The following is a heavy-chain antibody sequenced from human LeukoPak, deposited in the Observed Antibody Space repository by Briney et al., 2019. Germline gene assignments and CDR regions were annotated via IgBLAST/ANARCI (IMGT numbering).Heavy chain of an antibody. Sequence: ASVKVSCKASGYTFTGYYMHWVRQAPGQGLEWMGWINPNSGGTNYAQKFQGRVTMTRDTSISTAYMEPSRLRSDDTAVYYCARGPMYSSSSVDYFDYGGQGTLVTVSS. J-gene: IGHJ4*02. V-gene: IGHV1-2*02. D-gene: IGHD6-6*01. CDR3: ARGPMYSSSSVDYFDY. CDR2: INPNSGGT. CDR1: GYTFTGYY.